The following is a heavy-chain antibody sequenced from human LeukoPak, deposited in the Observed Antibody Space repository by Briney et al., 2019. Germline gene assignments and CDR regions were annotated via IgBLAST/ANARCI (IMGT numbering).Heavy chain of an antibody. CDR1: GYTFTSYD. CDR2: MNPNSGNT. CDR3: ATITTYYYDSNGALVGAFDI. J-gene: IGHJ3*02. D-gene: IGHD3-22*01. V-gene: IGHV1-8*01. Sequence: ASVKVSCKASGYTFTSYDINWVRQATGQGLEWMGWMNPNSGNTGYAQKFQGRVTMTRNTSISTAYMELSSLRSEDTAVYYCATITTYYYDSNGALVGAFDIWGQGTMVTVSS.